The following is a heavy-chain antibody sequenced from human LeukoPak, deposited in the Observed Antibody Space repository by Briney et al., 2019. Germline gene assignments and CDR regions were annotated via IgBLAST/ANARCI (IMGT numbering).Heavy chain of an antibody. J-gene: IGHJ5*02. Sequence: GSSVKVSCKASGGTFSSYAISWVRQAPGQGLEWMGRIIPILGIANYAQKFQGRVTITADKSMSTAYMELSSLRSEDTAVYYCARVRLYNWFDPWGQGTLVTVSS. CDR1: GGTFSSYA. CDR3: ARVRLYNWFDP. V-gene: IGHV1-69*04. D-gene: IGHD4/OR15-4a*01. CDR2: IIPILGIA.